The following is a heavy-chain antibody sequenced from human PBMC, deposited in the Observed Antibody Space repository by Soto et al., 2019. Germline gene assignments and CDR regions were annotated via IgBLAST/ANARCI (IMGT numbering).Heavy chain of an antibody. J-gene: IGHJ6*02. CDR2: IYYSGST. D-gene: IGHD5-18*01. V-gene: IGHV4-59*01. CDR3: ARAQRIQLIGYGMDV. Sequence: SETLSLTCTVSGGSISSYYWSWIRQPPGKGLEWIGYIYYSGSTNYNPSLKRRVTISVDTSKNQFSLKLSSVTAADTDMSYCARAQRIQLIGYGMDVWGQGTTVTVS. CDR1: GGSISSYY.